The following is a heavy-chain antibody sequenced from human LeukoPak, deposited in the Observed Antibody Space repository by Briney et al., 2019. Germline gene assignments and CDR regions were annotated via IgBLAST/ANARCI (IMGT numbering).Heavy chain of an antibody. J-gene: IGHJ3*02. CDR2: IYYSGST. CDR1: GGSISSSSYY. V-gene: IGHV4-39*07. D-gene: IGHD1-7*01. CDR3: ARPFINWNYAFDI. Sequence: PSETLSLTCTVSGGSISSSSYYWGWIRQPPGKGLEWIGSIYYSGSTHYNPSLKSRVTISVDTSKNQFSLKLSSVTAADTAVYYCARPFINWNYAFDIWGQGTMVTVSS.